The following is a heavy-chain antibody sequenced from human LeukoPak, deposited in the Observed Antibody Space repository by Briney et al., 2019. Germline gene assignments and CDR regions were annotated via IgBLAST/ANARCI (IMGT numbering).Heavy chain of an antibody. CDR2: IIPIFGTA. Sequence: SVKVSCKASGGTFSSYAISWVRQAPGQGLEWMGGIIPIFGTANYAQKFQGRVTITTDESTSTAYMELSSLRSEDTAVYYCARTSSGQWLQWRPFDYWGQGTLVTFSS. J-gene: IGHJ4*02. CDR3: ARTSSGQWLQWRPFDY. D-gene: IGHD5-24*01. CDR1: GGTFSSYA. V-gene: IGHV1-69*05.